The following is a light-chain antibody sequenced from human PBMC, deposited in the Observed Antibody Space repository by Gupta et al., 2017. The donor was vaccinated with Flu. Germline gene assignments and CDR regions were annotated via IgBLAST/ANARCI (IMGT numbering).Light chain of an antibody. CDR3: QQYYSSPFT. V-gene: IGKV4-1*01. CDR2: WAS. Sequence: DIVLTQSLDSLALSLGESATMNCKSSRTILDSRQNYLVWYQQKPGQPPKMIISWASSRESGVPDRFSGSDSGTDFTLTISSLQGEDVAVYYCQQYYSSPFTFGPGTKVEIK. J-gene: IGKJ4*01. CDR1: RTILDSRQNY.